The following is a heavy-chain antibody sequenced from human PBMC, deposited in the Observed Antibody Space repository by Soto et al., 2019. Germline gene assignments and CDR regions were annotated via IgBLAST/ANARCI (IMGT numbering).Heavy chain of an antibody. J-gene: IGHJ5*02. Sequence: GSLQISCKGSGYSFTSYWIGWVRQMAGKGLEWMGIIYPGDSDTRYSPSFQGQVTISADKSTSTAYLQWSSLKASDTAMYYCARLGAAVPAASGYSSGFDPWGQGTLVTVSS. CDR2: IYPGDSDT. D-gene: IGHD2-2*01. CDR3: ARLGAAVPAASGYSSGFDP. V-gene: IGHV5-51*01. CDR1: GYSFTSYW.